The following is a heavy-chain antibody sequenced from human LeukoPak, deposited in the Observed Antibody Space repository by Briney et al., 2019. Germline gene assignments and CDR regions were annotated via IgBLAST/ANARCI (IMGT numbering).Heavy chain of an antibody. CDR1: GGSISSSSYY. CDR3: AGHRYCSSTSCLDY. J-gene: IGHJ4*02. CDR2: IYYSGST. V-gene: IGHV4-39*01. Sequence: PSEALSLTCTVSGGSISSSSYYWGWIRQPPGKGLEWIGSIYYSGSTYYNPSLKSRVTISVDTSKNQFSLKLSSVTAADTAVYYCAGHRYCSSTSCLDYWGPGTLVTVSS. D-gene: IGHD2-2*01.